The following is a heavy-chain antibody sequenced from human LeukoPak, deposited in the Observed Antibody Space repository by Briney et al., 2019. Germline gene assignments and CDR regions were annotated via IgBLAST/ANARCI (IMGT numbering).Heavy chain of an antibody. CDR2: IYYSGST. CDR1: GGSISSGGYY. J-gene: IGHJ4*02. V-gene: IGHV4-31*03. Sequence: PSETLSLTCTVSGGSISSGGYYWSWIRQHPGKGLEWIGCIYYSGSTYYNPSLKSRVTISVDTSKNQFSLKLSSVTAADTAVYYCARDNWNYQGLDYWGQGTLVTVSS. CDR3: ARDNWNYQGLDY. D-gene: IGHD1-7*01.